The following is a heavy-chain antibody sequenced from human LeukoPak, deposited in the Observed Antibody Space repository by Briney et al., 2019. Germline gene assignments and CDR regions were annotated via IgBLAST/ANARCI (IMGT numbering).Heavy chain of an antibody. Sequence: ASVKVSRKASGYTFTSYYMHWVRQAPGQGLEWMGGIDTSGGSTTYAQKFQGRVTMARDTSTSTVYMELSSLISEDTAVYYCARDSWACGGDCYVRYYYYYRDVWGKGTTVTISS. V-gene: IGHV1-46*01. CDR3: ARDSWACGGDCYVRYYYYYRDV. J-gene: IGHJ6*03. D-gene: IGHD2-21*02. CDR2: IDTSGGST. CDR1: GYTFTSYY.